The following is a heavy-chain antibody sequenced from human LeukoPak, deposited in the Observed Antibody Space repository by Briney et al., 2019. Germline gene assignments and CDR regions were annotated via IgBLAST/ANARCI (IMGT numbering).Heavy chain of an antibody. V-gene: IGHV3-21*01. CDR2: IDPSSTYI. Sequence: SGGSLRPSFSASRFTLISYTMNWFRKAPGKGLEWVSSIDPSSTYIYYADSVKGRFTISRDNAQNSLYLQMNSLRAEDTAVYYCTRGSYGDYEYWGQGTLVTVSS. CDR3: TRGSYGDYEY. D-gene: IGHD4-17*01. CDR1: RFTLISYT. J-gene: IGHJ4*02.